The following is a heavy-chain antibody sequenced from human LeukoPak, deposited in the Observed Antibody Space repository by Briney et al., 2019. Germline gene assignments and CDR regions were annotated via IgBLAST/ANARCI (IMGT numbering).Heavy chain of an antibody. D-gene: IGHD6-19*01. V-gene: IGHV3-21*01. J-gene: IGHJ4*02. CDR3: ARDYGSGWYGYFDY. CDR2: ISSSSSYI. CDR1: GFTFSSYA. Sequence: GGSLRLSCAASGFTFSSYAMSWVRQAPGKGLEWVSSISSSSSYIYYADSVKGRFTISRDNAKNSLYLQMNSLRAEDTAVYYCARDYGSGWYGYFDYWGQGTLVTVSS.